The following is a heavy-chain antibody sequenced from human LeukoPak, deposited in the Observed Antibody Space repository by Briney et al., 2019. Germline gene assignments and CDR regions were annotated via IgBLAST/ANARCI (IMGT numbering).Heavy chain of an antibody. CDR3: SKEASPSVILTGYGAFDN. CDR2: ISGSGGST. V-gene: IGHV3-23*01. J-gene: IGHJ4*02. D-gene: IGHD3-9*01. Sequence: PGGSLRLSCAASGFSFSSYAMCWVRQAPGKGLEWVSGISGSGGSTYYADSVKGRFTVSRDNSKNTLYLKMNSLRGEDTAVYYCSKEASPSVILTGYGAFDNWGQGTLVTVSS. CDR1: GFSFSSYA.